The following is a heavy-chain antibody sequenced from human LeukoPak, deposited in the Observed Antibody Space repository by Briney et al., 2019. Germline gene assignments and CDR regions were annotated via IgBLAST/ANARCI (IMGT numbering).Heavy chain of an antibody. V-gene: IGHV1-69*05. CDR3: ARVSVDSGYYYLDF. D-gene: IGHD3-22*01. CDR1: GGTFSSYA. J-gene: IGHJ4*02. Sequence: SVKVSCKASGGTFSSYAVTWVRQAPGPGLEWMGGIIPMFRTSNYAQKFQGRVTVTTDESTSTAYMELTSLRSEDTAVYYCARVSVDSGYYYLDFWDQGTLVTVSS. CDR2: IIPMFRTS.